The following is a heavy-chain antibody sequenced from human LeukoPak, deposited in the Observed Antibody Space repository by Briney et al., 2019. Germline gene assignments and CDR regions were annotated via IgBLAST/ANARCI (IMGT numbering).Heavy chain of an antibody. J-gene: IGHJ4*02. CDR2: T. V-gene: IGHV3-23*01. CDR3: AKDRRTLGYCSGGSCYVFDY. Sequence: TYYAASVKGRFTISRDNSKNTLYLQMNSLRAEDTAVYYCAKDRRTLGYCSGGSCYVFDYWGQGTLVTVSS. D-gene: IGHD2-15*01.